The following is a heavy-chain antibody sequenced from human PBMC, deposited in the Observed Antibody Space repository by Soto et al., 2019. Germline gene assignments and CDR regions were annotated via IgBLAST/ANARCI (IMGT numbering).Heavy chain of an antibody. D-gene: IGHD5-12*01. V-gene: IGHV3-23*01. CDR2: ISGSGGST. J-gene: IGHJ4*02. CDR1: GFTFSSYA. Sequence: EVQLLESGGGLVQPGGSLRLSCAASGFTFSSYAMSWVRQAPGKGLAWVSAISGSGGSTYYADSVKGRFTISRDNSKNTLYLQMNSLRAEDTAVYYCAKVRGATIKGYYFDYWGQGTLVTVSS. CDR3: AKVRGATIKGYYFDY.